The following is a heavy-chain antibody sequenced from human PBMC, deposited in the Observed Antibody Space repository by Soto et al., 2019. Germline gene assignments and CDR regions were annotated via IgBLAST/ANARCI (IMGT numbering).Heavy chain of an antibody. J-gene: IGHJ4*02. CDR1: GFTFSNAW. CDR2: IKSKTDGETT. D-gene: IGHD2-21*02. Sequence: EVQLVDSGGGMVKPGGSLTLSCAASGFTFSNAWMSWVRQAPGKGLEWVGRIKSKTDGETTDYAAPVKGRFTISRDESKNTMYLQMNSLQIEDTAVYYCTLHIVVVTSVHNYFNHWGQGTLVTVSS. V-gene: IGHV3-15*01. CDR3: TLHIVVVTSVHNYFNH.